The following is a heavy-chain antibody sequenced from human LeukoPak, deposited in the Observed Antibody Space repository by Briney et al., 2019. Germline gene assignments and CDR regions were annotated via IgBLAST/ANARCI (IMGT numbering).Heavy chain of an antibody. J-gene: IGHJ3*02. CDR1: GGTFSSYA. D-gene: IGHD2-2*01. Sequence: SVKVSCKASGGTFSSYAISWVRQAPGQGLEWMGGIIPIFGTANYAQKFQGRVTITTDETTSTAYMELSSLRSEDTAVYYCAREHCSSTSCYDAFDIWGQGTMVTVSS. V-gene: IGHV1-69*05. CDR3: AREHCSSTSCYDAFDI. CDR2: IIPIFGTA.